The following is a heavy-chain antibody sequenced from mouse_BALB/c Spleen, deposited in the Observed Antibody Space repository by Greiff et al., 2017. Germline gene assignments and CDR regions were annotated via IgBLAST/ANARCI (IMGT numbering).Heavy chain of an antibody. Sequence: QVQLQQSGAELVRPGSSVKISCKASGYAFSSYWMNWVKQRPGQGLEWIGQIYPGDGDTNYNGKFKGKATLTADKSSSTAYMQISSLKSVDSAVYFCARGGYGSSYVNSAIDNWGQGTSVTVSS. CDR2: IYPGDGDT. CDR1: GYAFSSYW. V-gene: IGHV1-80*01. J-gene: IGHJ4*01. CDR3: ARGGYGSSYVNSAIDN. D-gene: IGHD1-1*01.